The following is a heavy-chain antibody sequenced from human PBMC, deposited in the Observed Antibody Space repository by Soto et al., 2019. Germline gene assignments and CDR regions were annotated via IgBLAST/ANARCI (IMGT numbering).Heavy chain of an antibody. J-gene: IGHJ4*02. V-gene: IGHV1-3*01. Sequence: ASVKVSCKASGYTFTSYAMHWVRQAPGQRLEWMGWINAGNGNTKYSQKFQGRVTITRDTSASTAYMELSSLRSEDTAVYYCARVRKDYYDSSGYYLVFEYWGQGTLVTVS. CDR1: GYTFTSYA. CDR3: ARVRKDYYDSSGYYLVFEY. CDR2: INAGNGNT. D-gene: IGHD3-22*01.